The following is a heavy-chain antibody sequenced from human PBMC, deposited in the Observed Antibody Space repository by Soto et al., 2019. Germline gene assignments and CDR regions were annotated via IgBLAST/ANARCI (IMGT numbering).Heavy chain of an antibody. CDR3: ARHDYGSGSYYYYYYGMDV. Sequence: XESLKISCKGSGYSFTSYWIGWVRQMPGKGLEWMGIIYPGDSDTRYSPSFQGQVTISADKSISTAYLQWSSLKASDTAMYYCARHDYGSGSYYYYYYGMDVWGQGTTVTAP. J-gene: IGHJ6*02. D-gene: IGHD3-10*01. CDR2: IYPGDSDT. CDR1: GYSFTSYW. V-gene: IGHV5-51*01.